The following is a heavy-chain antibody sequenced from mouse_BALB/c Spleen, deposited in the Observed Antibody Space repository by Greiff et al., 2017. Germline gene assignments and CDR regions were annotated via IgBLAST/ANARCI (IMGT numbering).Heavy chain of an antibody. V-gene: IGHV5-6-3*01. CDR3: ARDYGSSYGAMDY. CDR2: INSNGGST. CDR1: GFTFSSYG. D-gene: IGHD1-1*01. Sequence: EVQGVESGGGLVQPGGSLKLSCAASGFTFSSYGMSWVRQTPDKRLELVATINSNGGSTYYPDSVKGRFTISRDNAKNTLYLQMSSLKSEVTAMYYCARDYGSSYGAMDYWGQGTSVTVSS. J-gene: IGHJ4*01.